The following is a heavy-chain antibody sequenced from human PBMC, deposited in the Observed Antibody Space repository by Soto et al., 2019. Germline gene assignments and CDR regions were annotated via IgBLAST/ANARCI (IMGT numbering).Heavy chain of an antibody. CDR3: AREGICKTDTDAFDI. V-gene: IGHV4-31*03. CDR2: IHYSGGA. J-gene: IGHJ3*02. CDR1: GGSISSDNYY. D-gene: IGHD3-10*02. Sequence: QVQLQASGPGLVKPSQTLSLTGTVSGGSISSDNYYWSWIRQHPGKGLEWIGYIHYSGGAYYNPSLQSRVTLSVDTSENQFSLKLSSVTAADTAVYYCAREGICKTDTDAFDILGQGTMVTFA.